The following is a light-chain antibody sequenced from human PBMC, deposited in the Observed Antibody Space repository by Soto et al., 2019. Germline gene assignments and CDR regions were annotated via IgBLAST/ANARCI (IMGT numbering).Light chain of an antibody. CDR1: SSDVGDYNF. CDR2: DVI. CDR3: CSYAGSYTYV. J-gene: IGLJ1*01. Sequence: QSALTQPRSVSGSTGQSVTISCTGSSSDVGDYNFVSWYQQHPDKAPKLMIYDVIKRPSGVPDRFSGSKSGNTASLTISGLQADDAADYYCCSYAGSYTYVFGTGTKLTVL. V-gene: IGLV2-11*01.